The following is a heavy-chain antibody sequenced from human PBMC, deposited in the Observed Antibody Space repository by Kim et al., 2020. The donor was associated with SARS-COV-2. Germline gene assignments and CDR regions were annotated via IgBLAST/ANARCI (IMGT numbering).Heavy chain of an antibody. Sequence: SQWYNDYAESVRGRITVNPDTSKNHFSLQLNSVGPEDTAVYYCARVWSFDIWGQGTVVTVSS. V-gene: IGHV6-1*01. CDR3: ARVWSFDI. J-gene: IGHJ3*02. CDR2: SQWYN. D-gene: IGHD2-21*01.